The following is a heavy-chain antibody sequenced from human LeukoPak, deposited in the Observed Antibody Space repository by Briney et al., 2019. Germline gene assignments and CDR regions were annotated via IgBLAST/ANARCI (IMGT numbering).Heavy chain of an antibody. CDR2: INHSETT. J-gene: IGHJ4*02. CDR1: GGSFSGYY. D-gene: IGHD4-17*01. CDR3: ARCGSTVRTDYFDY. Sequence: PSETLSITCAVYGGSFSGYYWSWIRQPPGKGLEWIGEINHSETTNYNPSLKSRVTISLDTSKSQFSLKLNSVTAADTAVYYCARCGSTVRTDYFDYWGQGTLVTVSS. V-gene: IGHV4-34*01.